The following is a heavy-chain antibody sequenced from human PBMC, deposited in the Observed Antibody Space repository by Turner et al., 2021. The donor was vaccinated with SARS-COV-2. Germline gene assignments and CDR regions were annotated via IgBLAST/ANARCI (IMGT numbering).Heavy chain of an antibody. J-gene: IGHJ6*02. D-gene: IGHD5-18*01. CDR2: ISSSSSTI. CDR1: GFTFSNYS. V-gene: IGHV3-48*01. Sequence: EVQLVESGGGLVQPGGSLRLSCAASGFTFSNYSMNWVRQAPGKGLEWFSYISSSSSTIYYAESVKGRFTISRDNAKNSLYLQMNSLRAEDTAVYYCARERGYSYGPYYYGMDVWGQGTTVTVSS. CDR3: ARERGYSYGPYYYGMDV.